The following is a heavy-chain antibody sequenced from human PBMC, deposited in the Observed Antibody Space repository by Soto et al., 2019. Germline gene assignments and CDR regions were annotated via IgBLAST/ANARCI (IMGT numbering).Heavy chain of an antibody. CDR1: GFTFSSYA. CDR2: ISGSGGST. Sequence: GGSLRLSCAASGFTFSSYAMSWVRQAPGKGLEWVSAISGSGGSTYYADSVKGRFTISRDNSKNTLYLQMNSLRAEDTAVYYCAKSGGYSYGWGEYYYYYGMDVWGQGTTVTVS. CDR3: AKSGGYSYGWGEYYYYYGMDV. D-gene: IGHD5-18*01. V-gene: IGHV3-23*01. J-gene: IGHJ6*02.